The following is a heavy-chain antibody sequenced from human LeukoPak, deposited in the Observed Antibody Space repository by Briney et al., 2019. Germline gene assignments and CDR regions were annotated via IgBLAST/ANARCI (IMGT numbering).Heavy chain of an antibody. CDR2: ISTDGSNE. CDR1: GFTFSSYD. V-gene: IGHV3-30*03. J-gene: IGHJ3*01. Sequence: PGRSLRLSCAGSGFTFSSYDMHWVRQAPGKGLEWLAVISTDGSNEYYGDSVKGRFTVSRDNSNNTLFLQMNSRRPEDPVLYYCAIIWGMKVFDFWGQGTMVTVSS. D-gene: IGHD7-27*01. CDR3: AIIWGMKVFDF.